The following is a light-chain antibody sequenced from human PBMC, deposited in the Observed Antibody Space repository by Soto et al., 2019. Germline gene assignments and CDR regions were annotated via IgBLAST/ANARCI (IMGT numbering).Light chain of an antibody. J-gene: IGLJ2*01. V-gene: IGLV2-14*03. CDR1: NSDIGGYNY. Sequence: QSVLTQPASVSGSPGQSITISCTGTNSDIGGYNYVSWYQQHPGKAPKLMIYDVSNRPSGVSYRFSRSKSGNTASLTISGLQAEDEADYYCSSYTSRSTLGVFGGGTKLTVL. CDR2: DVS. CDR3: SSYTSRSTLGV.